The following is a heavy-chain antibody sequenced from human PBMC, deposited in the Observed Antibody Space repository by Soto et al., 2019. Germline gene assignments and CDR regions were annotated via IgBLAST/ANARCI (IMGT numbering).Heavy chain of an antibody. V-gene: IGHV3-48*02. D-gene: IGHD3-22*01. Sequence: PGGSLRLSCAASGFTFSDYSMNWVRQTPGKGLEWVSYISSGSDSTFYADSVKGRFTISRDNAENSLYLQMHSLRNEDTAVYYCAICPRNFFSAGCVKYYFVYWDLGTLVTVSSGKPLSFYYHDSAGQYWSREYYFDFWGQGTLVTVSS. CDR2: ISSGSDST. J-gene: IGHJ4*02. CDR3: AICPRNFFSAGCVKYYFVYWDLGTLVTVSSGKPLSFYYHDSAGQYWSREYYFDF. CDR1: GFTFSDYS.